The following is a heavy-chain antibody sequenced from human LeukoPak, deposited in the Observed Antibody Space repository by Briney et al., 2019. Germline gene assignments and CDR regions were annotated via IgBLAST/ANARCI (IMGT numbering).Heavy chain of an antibody. J-gene: IGHJ3*02. D-gene: IGHD3-22*01. Sequence: PGGSPRLSCAASGFTSSDYEMDWVRQAPGRGLEWVSYISSSGSSIYYADSVKGRFTISRDNAKNSLYLQMNSLRAEDTAVYYCAKELTPDRSGFDAFHIWGQGTVVTVSS. CDR2: ISSSGSSI. V-gene: IGHV3-48*03. CDR3: AKELTPDRSGFDAFHI. CDR1: GFTSSDYE.